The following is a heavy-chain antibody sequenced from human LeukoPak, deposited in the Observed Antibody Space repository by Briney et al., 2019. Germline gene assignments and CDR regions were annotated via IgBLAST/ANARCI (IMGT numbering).Heavy chain of an antibody. J-gene: IGHJ4*02. CDR3: ARGITMVRGVIPYYFDY. V-gene: IGHV1-18*01. CDR1: GYTFTSYG. Sequence: ASVKVSCKASGYTFTSYGISWVRQAPGQGLEWVGWISAYNGNTNYAQKLQGRVTMTTDTSTSTAYMELRSLRSDDTAVYYCARGITMVRGVIPYYFDYWGQGTLVTVSS. D-gene: IGHD3-10*01. CDR2: ISAYNGNT.